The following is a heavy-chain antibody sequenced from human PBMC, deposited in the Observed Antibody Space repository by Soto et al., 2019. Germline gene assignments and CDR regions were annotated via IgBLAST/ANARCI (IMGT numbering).Heavy chain of an antibody. CDR3: ATRFDGLGSYGY. V-gene: IGHV4-4*02. D-gene: IGHD3-16*01. J-gene: IGHJ4*02. Sequence: QVQLQESGPGLVKPSGTLSLTCAVSGGSISSSNWWTWVRQPPGKGLEWIGEIYHSGSTNYIPSRKSRGTISVDKSKNQFALKLTAVTAADTAVYYCATRFDGLGSYGYWGQGTLVTVSS. CDR1: GGSISSSNW. CDR2: IYHSGST.